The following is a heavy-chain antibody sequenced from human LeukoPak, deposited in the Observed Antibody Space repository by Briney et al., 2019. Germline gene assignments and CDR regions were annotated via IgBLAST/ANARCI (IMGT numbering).Heavy chain of an antibody. CDR2: ISGSTSYT. CDR3: ARDRSWGSGYNYGMDV. D-gene: IGHD2-15*01. J-gene: IGHJ6*02. Sequence: GGSLRLSCAASGFTFSDYYMSWIRQAPGKGLEWVSYISGSTSYTNYADSVKGRFTISRDNAKNSLYLQMNSLRAEDTAVYCCARDRSWGSGYNYGMDVWGQGTTVIVSS. CDR1: GFTFSDYY. V-gene: IGHV3-11*05.